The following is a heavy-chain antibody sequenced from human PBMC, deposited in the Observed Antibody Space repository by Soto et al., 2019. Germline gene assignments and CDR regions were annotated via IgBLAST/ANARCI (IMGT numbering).Heavy chain of an antibody. J-gene: IGHJ5*02. CDR1: GGTFSSYA. CDR3: ATYPRTWSRTRYYNWFDP. CDR2: IITIFGTA. V-gene: IGHV1-69*01. Sequence: QVQLVQSGPAVKKHGSAVKGSCKASGGTFSSYAISWVRQAPGQGLESTGGIITIFGTANYAQQFQGRVTITADEGTSTAYMELSSLRSEDTAVYYCATYPRTWSRTRYYNWFDPWGEGTLFTVAS. D-gene: IGHD2-2*01.